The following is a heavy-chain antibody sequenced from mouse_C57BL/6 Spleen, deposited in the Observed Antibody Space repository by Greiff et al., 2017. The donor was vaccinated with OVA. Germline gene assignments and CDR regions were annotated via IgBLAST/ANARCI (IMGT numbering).Heavy chain of an antibody. J-gene: IGHJ3*01. D-gene: IGHD2-4*01. CDR1: GYSITSGYY. Sequence: EVKLEESGPGLVKPSQSLSLTCSVTGYSITSGYYWNWIRQFPGNKLEWMGYISYDGSNNYNPSLKNRISITRDTSKNQFFLKLNSVTTEDTATYYCARAPLGYDYLFAYWGQGTLVTVSA. V-gene: IGHV3-6*01. CDR3: ARAPLGYDYLFAY. CDR2: ISYDGSN.